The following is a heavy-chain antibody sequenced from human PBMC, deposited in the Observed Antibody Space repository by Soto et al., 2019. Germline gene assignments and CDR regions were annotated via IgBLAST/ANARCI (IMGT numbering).Heavy chain of an antibody. D-gene: IGHD2-15*01. CDR1: GYTFTTYG. J-gene: IGHJ4*02. Sequence: ASVKVSCKASGYTFTTYGISWVRQAPGQGLEWMGWISTYNGNTNYEQKLQGRVTMTTDTLTSTAYMELRSLRSDDTAVYYCARRGAYCSGGTCYHFDYWGQGTLVTVSS. CDR2: ISTYNGNT. V-gene: IGHV1-18*04. CDR3: ARRGAYCSGGTCYHFDY.